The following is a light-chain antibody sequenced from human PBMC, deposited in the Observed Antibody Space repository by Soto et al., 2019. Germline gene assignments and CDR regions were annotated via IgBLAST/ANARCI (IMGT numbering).Light chain of an antibody. V-gene: IGKV1-5*03. CDR2: EAA. CDR3: QHYKEFSR. CDR1: QSISSW. Sequence: DIQMTQSPSTLSASVGDRVTITCRASQSISSWLAWYQQKPGKARDLLIYEAASAQSRVRPGVSGSGFGTEFTLTISSLETDDFATYYGQHYKEFSRFGQGTRWEIK. J-gene: IGKJ1*01.